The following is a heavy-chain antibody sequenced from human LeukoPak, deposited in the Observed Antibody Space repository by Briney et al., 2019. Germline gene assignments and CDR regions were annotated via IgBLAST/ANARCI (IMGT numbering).Heavy chain of an antibody. CDR1: GGSISSGSYY. V-gene: IGHV4-61*02. CDR2: IYTSGST. D-gene: IGHD2-21*02. Sequence: SQTLSLTCTVSGGSISSGSYYWSWIRQPAGKGLEWIGRIYTSGSTNYNPSLKSRVTISVDTSKNQFSLKLSSVTAADTAVYYCASQDCGWFDPWGQGTLVTVSP. J-gene: IGHJ5*02. CDR3: ASQDCGWFDP.